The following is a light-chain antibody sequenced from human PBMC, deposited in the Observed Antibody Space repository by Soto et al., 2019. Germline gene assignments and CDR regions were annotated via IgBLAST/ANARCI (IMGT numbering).Light chain of an antibody. Sequence: AIQLTQSPSSLSASIGDRVTITCRARQGIGSALAWYQQAPGKPPKLLIFDASTLENGVPSRFSGGGSGTDFTLTISSLQPEDFATYYCLLFNTYPQAFGGGTKVEFK. CDR2: DAS. V-gene: IGKV1-13*02. CDR3: LLFNTYPQA. J-gene: IGKJ4*01. CDR1: QGIGSA.